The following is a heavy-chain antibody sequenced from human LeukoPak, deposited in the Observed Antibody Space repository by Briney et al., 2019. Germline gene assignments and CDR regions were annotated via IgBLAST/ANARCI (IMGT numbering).Heavy chain of an antibody. D-gene: IGHD6-19*01. CDR1: GFTFSSYS. CDR3: ARGIVLAGNVDY. J-gene: IGHJ4*02. CDR2: ISSTSSYI. Sequence: PGGSLRLSCAASGFTFSSYSMNWVRQAPGKGLEWVSSISSTSSYIYYADSVKGRFTISRDNAKNSLYLQMNSLRVEDTAVYYCARGIVLAGNVDYWGQGTLVTVSS. V-gene: IGHV3-21*01.